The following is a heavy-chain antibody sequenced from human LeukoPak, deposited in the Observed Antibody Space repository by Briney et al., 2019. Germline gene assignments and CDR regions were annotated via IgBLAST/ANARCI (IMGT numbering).Heavy chain of an antibody. CDR3: ARSEVGSPFDI. V-gene: IGHV3-21*01. D-gene: IGHD3-10*01. CDR1: GFTFRSYS. Sequence: PGGSLRLSCAASGFTFRSYSMSWVRQAPGKGLELVSSIARSNTIYYPASVTGPFTISRDNAKTSLYLQINSLRAEDTAVYYCARSEVGSPFDIWGQGTMVTVSS. J-gene: IGHJ3*02. CDR2: IARSNTI.